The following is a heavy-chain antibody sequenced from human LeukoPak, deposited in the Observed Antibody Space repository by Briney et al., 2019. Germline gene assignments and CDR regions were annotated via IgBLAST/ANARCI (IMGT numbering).Heavy chain of an antibody. CDR1: GGTFSSYA. CDR3: AGDGSGGSSVRGY. J-gene: IGHJ4*02. V-gene: IGHV1-69*05. CDR2: IIPIFGTA. Sequence: SVKVSCKASGGTFSSYAISGVRQAPGQGVEWMGGIIPIFGTANYAQKFQGRVTITTDESTSTAYMELSSLRSEDTAVYYCAGDGSGGSSVRGYWGQGTLVTLSS. D-gene: IGHD2-15*01.